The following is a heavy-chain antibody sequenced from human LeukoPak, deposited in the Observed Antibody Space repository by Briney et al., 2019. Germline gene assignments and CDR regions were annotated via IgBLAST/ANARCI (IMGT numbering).Heavy chain of an antibody. D-gene: IGHD3-22*01. Sequence: PGGSLRLSCAASGFTFSSYWMHWVRQAPGKGLVWVSRINSDGSSTSYADSVKGRFTISRDNAKNTLYLQMNSLRAEDTAVYYCARDPGYYDSSGYYLDAFDIWGQGTMVTVSS. CDR2: INSDGSST. CDR1: GFTFSSYW. CDR3: ARDPGYYDSSGYYLDAFDI. V-gene: IGHV3-74*01. J-gene: IGHJ3*02.